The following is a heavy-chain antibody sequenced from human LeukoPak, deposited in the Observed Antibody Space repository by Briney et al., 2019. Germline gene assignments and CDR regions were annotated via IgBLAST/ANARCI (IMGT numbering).Heavy chain of an antibody. CDR1: GGSFSSYY. D-gene: IGHD3-10*01. CDR3: ARCMGSYSDAFDI. CDR2: INHSGST. J-gene: IGHJ3*02. Sequence: PSETLSLTCAVYGGSFSSYYWSWIRQPPGKGLEWIGEINHSGSTNYNPSLKSRVTISVDTSKNQFSLKLSSVTAADTAVYYCARCMGSYSDAFDIWGQGTMVTVSS. V-gene: IGHV4-34*01.